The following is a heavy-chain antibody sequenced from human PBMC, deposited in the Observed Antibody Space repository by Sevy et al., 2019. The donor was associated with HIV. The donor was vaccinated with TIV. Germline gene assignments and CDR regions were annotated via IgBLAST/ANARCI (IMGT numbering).Heavy chain of an antibody. J-gene: IGHJ6*02. D-gene: IGHD3-3*01. CDR2: ISSSSSYI. CDR1: GFTFSSYS. V-gene: IGHV3-21*01. Sequence: GGYLRLSCAASGFTFSSYSMNWVRQAPGKGLEWVSSISSSSSYIYYADSVKGRFTISRDNAKNSLYLQMNSLRAEDTAVYYCAREGSYYDFWSGYTGYYYYGMDVWGQGTTVTVSS. CDR3: AREGSYYDFWSGYTGYYYYGMDV.